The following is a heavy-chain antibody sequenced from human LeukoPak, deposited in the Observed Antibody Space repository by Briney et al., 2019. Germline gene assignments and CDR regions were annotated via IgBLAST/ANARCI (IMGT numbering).Heavy chain of an antibody. CDR1: GGTFSSYA. Sequence: ASVKVSCKASGGTFSSYAISWVRQAPGQGLEWMGGIIPIFGTANYAQKFQGRVTITADESTSTAYMELSSLRSEDTAVYYCARGILTGLYYYYYMDVWGKGTTVTVSS. V-gene: IGHV1-69*13. D-gene: IGHD3-9*01. J-gene: IGHJ6*03. CDR2: IIPIFGTA. CDR3: ARGILTGLYYYYYMDV.